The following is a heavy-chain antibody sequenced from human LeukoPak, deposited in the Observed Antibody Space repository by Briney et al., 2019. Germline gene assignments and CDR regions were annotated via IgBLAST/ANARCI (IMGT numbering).Heavy chain of an antibody. D-gene: IGHD3-22*01. CDR3: AREGMENYYDSSGYYFYFDY. J-gene: IGHJ4*02. Sequence: GGSLRLSCAASGFTFSSYEMNWVRQAPGKGLEWVSYISSSGSTIYYADSVKGRFTISRDNAKNSLYLQMNSLRAEDTAVYYCAREGMENYYDSSGYYFYFDYWGQGTLVTVSS. CDR1: GFTFSSYE. V-gene: IGHV3-48*03. CDR2: ISSSGSTI.